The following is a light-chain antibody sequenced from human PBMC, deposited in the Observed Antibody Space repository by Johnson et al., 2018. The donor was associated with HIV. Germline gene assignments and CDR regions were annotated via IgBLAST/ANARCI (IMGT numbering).Light chain of an antibody. CDR2: ENN. CDR3: RTWDTSLSVNYV. J-gene: IGLJ1*01. V-gene: IGLV1-51*02. Sequence: QSVFTQPPSVSAAPGQKVTISCSGSSSNIGNNYVSWYQQLPGTAPKLHIYENNKRPSEIPDRFSGSKSGQSATLGITGLQTGDEAAYDCRTWDTSLSVNYVFGTGTKVTV. CDR1: SSNIGNNY.